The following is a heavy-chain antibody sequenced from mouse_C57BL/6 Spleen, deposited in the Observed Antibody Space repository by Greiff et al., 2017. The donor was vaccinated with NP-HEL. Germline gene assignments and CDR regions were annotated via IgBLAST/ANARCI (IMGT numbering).Heavy chain of an antibody. CDR2: ISSGSSTI. V-gene: IGHV5-17*01. CDR1: GFTFSDYG. D-gene: IGHD1-1*01. J-gene: IGHJ2*01. Sequence: EVMLVESGGGLVKPGGSLKLSCAASGFTFSDYGMHWVRQAPEKGLEWVAYISSGSSTIYYADTVKGRFTISRDNAKNTLFLQMTSLRSEDTAMYYCAITTVVGFDYWGQGTTLTVSS. CDR3: AITTVVGFDY.